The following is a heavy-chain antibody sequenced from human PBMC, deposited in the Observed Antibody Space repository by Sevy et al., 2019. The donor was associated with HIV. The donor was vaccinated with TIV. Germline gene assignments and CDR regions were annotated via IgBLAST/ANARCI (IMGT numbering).Heavy chain of an antibody. CDR3: ARGAGGGTTNSGMDV. CDR1: GYTFTGDY. J-gene: IGHJ6*02. CDR2: VYPNSGGT. Sequence: ASVKVSCKASGYTFTGDYLHWVRQAPGQGLEWMGRVYPNSGGTNYAQKFQDRVTMTRDTSISTAYMELNRLRSDDTAVYYCARGAGGGTTNSGMDVWGQRTTVTVSS. D-gene: IGHD1-7*01. V-gene: IGHV1-2*06.